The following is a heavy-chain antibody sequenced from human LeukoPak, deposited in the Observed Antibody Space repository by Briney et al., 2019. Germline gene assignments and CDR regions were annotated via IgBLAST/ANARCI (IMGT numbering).Heavy chain of an antibody. CDR2: IGASGGST. D-gene: IGHD5-12*01. CDR1: GFTFSSYA. V-gene: IGHV3-23*01. J-gene: IGHJ4*02. CDR3: AKGPDSGLRYFDY. Sequence: GGSLRLSGAASGFTFSSYAMNWVRQAPGKGLEWVSGIGASGGSTYYADSVKGRFTISRDNSKNTLYLQMNSLRAEDTAVYYCAKGPDSGLRYFDYWGQGTLVTVSS.